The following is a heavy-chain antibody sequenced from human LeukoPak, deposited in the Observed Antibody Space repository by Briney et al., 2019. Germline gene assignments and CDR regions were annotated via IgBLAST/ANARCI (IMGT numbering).Heavy chain of an antibody. CDR1: GGSISSYY. Sequence: PSETLSLTCTVSGGSISSYYWSWIRQPPGKGLEWIGYIYYSESTYYNPSLTSRVTISVDTSKYQFSLKLSSVTAADTAVYFCAREGWGDSGYFDYWGQGTLVTVSS. V-gene: IGHV4-59*01. J-gene: IGHJ4*02. CDR2: IYYSEST. CDR3: AREGWGDSGYFDY. D-gene: IGHD3-10*01.